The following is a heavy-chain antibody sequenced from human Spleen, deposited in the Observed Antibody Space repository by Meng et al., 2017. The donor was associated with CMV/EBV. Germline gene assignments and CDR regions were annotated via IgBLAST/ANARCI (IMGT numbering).Heavy chain of an antibody. V-gene: IGHV1-69*10. J-gene: IGHJ6*02. CDR1: AGTFSNYG. CDR3: ARVREAYYGSGREDV. D-gene: IGHD3-10*01. CDR2: IIPILGIA. Sequence: SVKVSCKASAGTFSNYGISWVRQAPGQGLEWMGGIIPILGIANYAQKFQGRVTITADKSTSTAYMELSSLRSEDTAVYYCARVREAYYGSGREDVWGQGTTVTVSS.